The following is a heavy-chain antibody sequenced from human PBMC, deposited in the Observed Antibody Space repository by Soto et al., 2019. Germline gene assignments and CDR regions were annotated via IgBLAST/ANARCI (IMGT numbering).Heavy chain of an antibody. Sequence: QVQLVQSGAEVKKPGASVKVSCKASGYTFTSYGISWVRQAPGQGLEWMGWISAYNGNTNYAQKLQGKVTMTTDTATSTAYMGLRSLRSDYTAVYYCARGSGDYYDSSGYYYGFDYWGQGTLVTVSS. D-gene: IGHD3-22*01. V-gene: IGHV1-18*01. J-gene: IGHJ4*02. CDR3: ARGSGDYYDSSGYYYGFDY. CDR1: GYTFTSYG. CDR2: ISAYNGNT.